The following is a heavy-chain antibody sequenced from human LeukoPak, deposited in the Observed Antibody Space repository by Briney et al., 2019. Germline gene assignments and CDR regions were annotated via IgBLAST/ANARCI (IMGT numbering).Heavy chain of an antibody. CDR2: IWYDGSNK. V-gene: IGHV3-33*01. CDR3: ARDPPPVETYFYDSSGYYSAPCI. CDR1: GFTFSSYG. J-gene: IGHJ3*02. D-gene: IGHD3-22*01. Sequence: PGGSLRLSCAASGFTFSSYGMHWVRQAPGKGLEWVAGIWYDGSNKYYADSVKGRFTISRDNSKNTLYLQMNSLRAEDTAVYYCARDPPPVETYFYDSSGYYSAPCIWGQGTMVTVS.